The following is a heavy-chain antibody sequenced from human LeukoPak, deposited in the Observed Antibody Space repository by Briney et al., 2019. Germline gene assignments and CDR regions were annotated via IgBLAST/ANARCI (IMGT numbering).Heavy chain of an antibody. CDR3: ARDRLASDY. Sequence: SETLSLTCTVSGGSISSYYWSWIRQPPGKGLEWTGYIYYSGSTNYNPSLKSRVTISVDTSKNQFSLKLSSVTAADTAVYYCARDRLASDYWGQGTLVTVSS. J-gene: IGHJ4*02. CDR2: IYYSGST. D-gene: IGHD6-19*01. CDR1: GGSISSYY. V-gene: IGHV4-59*01.